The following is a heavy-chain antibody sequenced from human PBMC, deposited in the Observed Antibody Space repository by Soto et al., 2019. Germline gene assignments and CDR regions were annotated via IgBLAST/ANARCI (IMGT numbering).Heavy chain of an antibody. D-gene: IGHD3-3*01. CDR2: IKSVGSST. Sequence: EVQLVESGGGLVQPGGSLRLSCAASGFTFSSYWMHWVRQAPGKGLVWVSRIKSVGSSTSYSDSVKGRFTISRDNAKNTLYLQMNSLRAEDTAVYYCARVEGRTYDDFLSGPTAEYFQHWGQGTLVTVSS. V-gene: IGHV3-74*01. CDR1: GFTFSSYW. CDR3: ARVEGRTYDDFLSGPTAEYFQH. J-gene: IGHJ1*01.